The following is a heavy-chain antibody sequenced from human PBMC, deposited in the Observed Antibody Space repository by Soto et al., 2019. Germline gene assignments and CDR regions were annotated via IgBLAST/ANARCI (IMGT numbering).Heavy chain of an antibody. CDR2: ISAYNGNT. CDR3: ARDKAVLWFGELGGGNWFDP. Sequence: QVQLVQSGAEVKKPGASVKVSCKAAGYTFTSYGISWVRQAPGQGLEWMGWISAYNGNTNYAQKLQGRVTMTTDISTRRAYMELRSVRSNDTAVYYCARDKAVLWFGELGGGNWFDPWGQGALVTVSS. D-gene: IGHD3-10*01. CDR1: GYTFTSYG. J-gene: IGHJ5*02. V-gene: IGHV1-18*04.